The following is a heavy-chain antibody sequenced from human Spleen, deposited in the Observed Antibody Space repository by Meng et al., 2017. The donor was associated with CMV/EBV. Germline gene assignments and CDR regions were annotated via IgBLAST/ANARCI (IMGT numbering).Heavy chain of an antibody. CDR1: GFSLSTSGVG. Sequence: SGPTLVKPTETLTLTCTFSGFSLSTSGVGVGWIRQPPGKVLEWPALIYWNDDKRYSPSLKSRRTITKDTSKNQVVLTMTNMDPVDTATYYCAHRLDSSGYDDAFDIWGQGTMVTVSS. CDR3: AHRLDSSGYDDAFDI. CDR2: IYWNDDK. D-gene: IGHD3-22*01. J-gene: IGHJ3*02. V-gene: IGHV2-5*01.